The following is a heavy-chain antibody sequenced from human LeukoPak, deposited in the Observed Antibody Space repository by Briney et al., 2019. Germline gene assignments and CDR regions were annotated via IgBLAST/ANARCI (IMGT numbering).Heavy chain of an antibody. CDR2: MNPNSGNT. CDR1: GYTFTIYD. J-gene: IGHJ5*02. Sequence: ASVNVSFTAAGYTFTIYDINWVRQAPGQGLEWMGWMNPNSGNTGSDQTVQGRGSLTRNTAISTAYLELSSRRSEDTAVYYCARGRPVVNYDFWSGYLPTTYNWFDPWGQGTLVTVSS. V-gene: IGHV1-8*01. D-gene: IGHD3-3*01. CDR3: ARGRPVVNYDFWSGYLPTTYNWFDP.